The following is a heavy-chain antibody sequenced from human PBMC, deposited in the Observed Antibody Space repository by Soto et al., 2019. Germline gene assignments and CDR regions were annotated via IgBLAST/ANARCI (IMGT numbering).Heavy chain of an antibody. CDR1: GGSISSYY. J-gene: IGHJ5*02. V-gene: IGHV4-59*01. D-gene: IGHD3-10*01. CDR2: IYYSGST. CDR3: ARGEYGSGSYGSIDP. Sequence: SETLSLTCTVSGGSISSYYWSWIRQPPGKGLEWIGYIYYSGSTNYNPSLKSRVTISVDTSKNQFSLKLSSVTAADTAVYYCARGEYGSGSYGSIDPWGQGTLVTVSS.